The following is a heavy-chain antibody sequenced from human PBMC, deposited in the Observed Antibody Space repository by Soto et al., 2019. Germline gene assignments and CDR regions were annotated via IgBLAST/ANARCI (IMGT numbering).Heavy chain of an antibody. CDR1: GFTFSSYS. CDR3: VRRGSFDY. Sequence: EVQLVESGGGLVQPGGSRRLSCAASGFTFSSYSINWVRQAPGTGLEWVSYISTSSGTIYFADSVRGRFTISRDNAKNSVSLQMNSLRAEDTAVYNCVRRGSFDYWGQGTLVTVSA. J-gene: IGHJ4*02. V-gene: IGHV3-48*01. CDR2: ISTSSGTI.